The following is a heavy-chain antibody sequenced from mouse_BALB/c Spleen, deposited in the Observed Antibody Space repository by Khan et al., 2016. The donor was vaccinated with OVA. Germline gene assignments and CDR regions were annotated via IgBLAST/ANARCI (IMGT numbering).Heavy chain of an antibody. CDR2: IDPFNGGT. CDR1: GYSFTSYY. CDR3: ARGGLGLRAYAMDY. J-gene: IGHJ4*01. Sequence: HVKQSGPELMKPGASVKISCKASGYSFTSYYIHWVKQSHGKSLEWIGYIDPFNGGTSYNQKFKGKATLALDKSSSTAYMHLSSLTSEDSAVYYCARGGLGLRAYAMDYWGQGTSVTVSS. V-gene: IGHV1S135*01. D-gene: IGHD3-1*01.